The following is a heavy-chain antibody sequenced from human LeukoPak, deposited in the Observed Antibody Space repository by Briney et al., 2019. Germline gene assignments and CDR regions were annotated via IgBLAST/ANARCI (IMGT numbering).Heavy chain of an antibody. D-gene: IGHD3-3*01. J-gene: IGHJ6*02. CDR3: AREYVLRFLEWPPSYYYGMDV. CDR1: GYIFTSYY. CDR2: INPSGGST. Sequence: ASVKVSCKASGYIFTSYYMHWVRQAPGQGLEWMGIINPSGGSTSYAQKFQGRVTMTRDTSTSTVYMELSSLRSEDTAVYYCAREYVLRFLEWPPSYYYGMDVWGQGTTVTVSS. V-gene: IGHV1-46*01.